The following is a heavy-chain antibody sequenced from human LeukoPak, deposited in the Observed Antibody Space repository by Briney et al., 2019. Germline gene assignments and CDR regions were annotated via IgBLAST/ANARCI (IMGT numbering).Heavy chain of an antibody. Sequence: SETLSLTCTVSGGSISSYYWSWIRQPAGKGLEWIGRIHTSGSTNCNPSLQSRVTMSVDTSKNQFSLNLNSVTAADTAVYYCARGVRYCSSTGCQSWFDPWGQGALVTVSS. CDR3: ARGVRYCSSTGCQSWFDP. CDR1: GGSISSYY. V-gene: IGHV4-4*07. D-gene: IGHD2-2*01. CDR2: IHTSGST. J-gene: IGHJ5*02.